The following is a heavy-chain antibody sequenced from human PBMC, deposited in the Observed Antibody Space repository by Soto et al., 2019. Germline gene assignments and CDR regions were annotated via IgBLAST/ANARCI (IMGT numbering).Heavy chain of an antibody. CDR2: ISWNSGSI. Sequence: EVQLVESGGGLVQPGRSLRLSCAASGFTFDDYAMLWVRQAPGKGLEWVSGISWNSGSIGYADSVKGRFTISRDNAKNSLYLQMNSLRAEDTALYYCAKALVGYCSGGSCLNDAFDIWGQGTMVTVSS. J-gene: IGHJ3*02. CDR3: AKALVGYCSGGSCLNDAFDI. V-gene: IGHV3-9*01. CDR1: GFTFDDYA. D-gene: IGHD2-15*01.